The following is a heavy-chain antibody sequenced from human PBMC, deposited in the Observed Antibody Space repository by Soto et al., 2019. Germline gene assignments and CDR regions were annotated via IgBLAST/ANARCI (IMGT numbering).Heavy chain of an antibody. D-gene: IGHD3-10*01. CDR2: ISYDGSNE. Sequence: GGSLRLSCAASGFTFSTYAMHWVRQAPGKGLEWVAVISYDGSNEYYVDSVKGRFTISRDNSKNTLYLKMNSLREEDTAVYYCAICRAGHYNSGTLLDCGQGPMVIVSS. CDR3: AICRAGHYNSGTLLD. V-gene: IGHV3-30-3*01. J-gene: IGHJ4*02. CDR1: GFTFSTYA.